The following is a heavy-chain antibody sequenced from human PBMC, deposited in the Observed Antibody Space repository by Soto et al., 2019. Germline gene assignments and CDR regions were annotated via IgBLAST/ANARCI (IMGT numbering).Heavy chain of an antibody. CDR3: SKFKYSTSVRYLQH. V-gene: IGHV5-51*01. Sequence: GESLKISCQASGLLFTSNWIVWVRQMPGKGLEWVGIIYPGDSYTRYSPSFQGQVTISADKSTDTAYLQWNSLKASDSAIYYCSKFKYSTSVRYLQHWGQGTPVTVSS. J-gene: IGHJ1*01. D-gene: IGHD6-6*01. CDR1: GLLFTSNW. CDR2: IYPGDSYT.